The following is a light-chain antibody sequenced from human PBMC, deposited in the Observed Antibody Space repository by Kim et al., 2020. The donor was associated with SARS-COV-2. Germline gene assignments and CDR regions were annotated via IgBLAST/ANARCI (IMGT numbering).Light chain of an antibody. Sequence: LSPGERAPLSCRASQSVSSTYLAWYQGKPGQAPRLLIFGASSRATGIPDRFSGSGSGTDFTLTISRLGPEDFAVYYCQQYCSSPYTFGQGTKLEI. V-gene: IGKV3-20*01. CDR1: QSVSSTY. CDR3: QQYCSSPYT. J-gene: IGKJ2*01. CDR2: GAS.